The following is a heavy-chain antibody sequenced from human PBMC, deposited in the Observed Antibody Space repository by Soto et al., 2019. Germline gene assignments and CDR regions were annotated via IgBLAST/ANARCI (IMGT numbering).Heavy chain of an antibody. D-gene: IGHD6-19*01. CDR1: GYTFTSYA. J-gene: IGHJ5*02. Sequence: ASVKVSCKASGYTFTSYAMHWVRQAPGQRLEWMGWINAGNGNTKYSQKFQGRVTITRDTSASTAYMELSSLRSEDTAVYYCARDQDAWIPGWRAWSDPWGQGTLVTVTS. CDR3: ARDQDAWIPGWRAWSDP. V-gene: IGHV1-3*01. CDR2: INAGNGNT.